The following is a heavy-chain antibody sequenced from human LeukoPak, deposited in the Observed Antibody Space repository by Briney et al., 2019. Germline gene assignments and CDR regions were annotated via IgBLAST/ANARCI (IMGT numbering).Heavy chain of an antibody. V-gene: IGHV3-23*01. Sequence: GGSLRLSCAASGFTFSSYGMGWVRQAPGKGLEWVSAISGSGGSTYYADSVKGRFTISRDNSKNTLYLQMNSLRAEDTAVYYCAKDPRHSGYFSSSWYFDYWGQGTLVTVSS. CDR3: AKDPRHSGYFSSSWYFDY. CDR2: ISGSGGST. J-gene: IGHJ4*02. D-gene: IGHD3-22*01. CDR1: GFTFSSYG.